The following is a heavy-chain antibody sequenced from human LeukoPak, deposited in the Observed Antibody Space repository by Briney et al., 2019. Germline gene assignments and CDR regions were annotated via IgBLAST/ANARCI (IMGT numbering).Heavy chain of an antibody. CDR2: IRHDGSNK. CDR1: GFTFSSYG. D-gene: IGHD4-17*01. Sequence: GGSLRLSCAASGFTFSSYGMHWVRQAPGKGLEWAAFIRHDGSNKYYADSVKGRFTISRDNSKNTLYLQMNSLRGEDTAVYYCARMMTTVTNIFDYWGQGTLVTVSS. CDR3: ARMMTTVTNIFDY. V-gene: IGHV3-30*02. J-gene: IGHJ4*02.